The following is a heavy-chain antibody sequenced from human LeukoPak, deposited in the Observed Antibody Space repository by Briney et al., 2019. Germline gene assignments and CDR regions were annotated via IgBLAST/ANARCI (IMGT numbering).Heavy chain of an antibody. J-gene: IGHJ5*02. CDR2: INHSGST. V-gene: IGHV4-34*01. CDR1: GGSFSGYY. D-gene: IGHD3-22*01. Sequence: PSETLSLTCAVYGGSFSGYYWSWIRRPPGKGLEWIGEINHSGSTNYNPSLKSRVTISVDTSKNQFSLKLSSVTAADTAVYYCARESDSSGYYPWGQGTLVTVSS. CDR3: ARESDSSGYYP.